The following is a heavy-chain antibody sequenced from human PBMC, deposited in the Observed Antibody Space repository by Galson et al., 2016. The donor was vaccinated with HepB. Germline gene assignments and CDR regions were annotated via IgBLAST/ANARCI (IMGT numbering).Heavy chain of an antibody. V-gene: IGHV3-30*04. CDR2: ISYDGSYK. J-gene: IGHJ4*02. D-gene: IGHD3-3*01. CDR3: ARDEAGGLRFLE. Sequence: SLRLSCAASALSFKSSAMHWVRQAPGKGLEWVAVISYDGSYKNYADSVKARFTISRDNSKKEVYLEMESLRPEDTAVYFCARDEAGGLRFLEWGRGTLVTVSS. CDR1: ALSFKSSA.